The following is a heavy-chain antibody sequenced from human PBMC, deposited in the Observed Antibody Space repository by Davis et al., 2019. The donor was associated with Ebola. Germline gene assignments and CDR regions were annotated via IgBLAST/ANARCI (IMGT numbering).Heavy chain of an antibody. CDR2: INHSGST. Sequence: SETLSLTCAVYGGSFSGYYWSWIRQPPGKGLEWIGEINHSGSTNYNPSLKSRVTISVDTSKNQFSLKLSSVTAADTAVYYCARDSLTMVQGVIPYYYGMDVWGQGTTVTVSS. J-gene: IGHJ6*02. CDR3: ARDSLTMVQGVIPYYYGMDV. V-gene: IGHV4-34*01. D-gene: IGHD3-10*01. CDR1: GGSFSGYY.